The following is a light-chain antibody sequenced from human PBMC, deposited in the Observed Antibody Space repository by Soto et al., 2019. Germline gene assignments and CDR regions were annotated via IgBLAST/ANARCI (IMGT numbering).Light chain of an antibody. Sequence: IVTTQSPFTQSSSPGEITPLSCRASHSISRYLAWYQQKPGQGPRLLIYGASSRATGTPDRCSGRGSGTEFTITSSIVPHDDFASYYCQHYNTDGTFGQGTRVEIK. CDR3: QHYNTDGT. CDR2: GAS. V-gene: IGKV3D-15*03. J-gene: IGKJ1*01. CDR1: HSISRY.